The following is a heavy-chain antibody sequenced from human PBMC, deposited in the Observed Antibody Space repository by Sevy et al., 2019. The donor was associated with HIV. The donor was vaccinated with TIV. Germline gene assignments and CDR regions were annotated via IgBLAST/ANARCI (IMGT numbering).Heavy chain of an antibody. CDR3: XXXXXXXYGMNV. CDR1: GFTFINAW. Sequence: GGSLRLSCAASGFTFINAWMNWVRQAPGKGLEWVGRIKSKGGGGTIDYAAPVKGRFSISRDDSKNTLYLQMNSLKIXXXXXXXXXXXXXXXYGMNVWGQGTTVTVSS. V-gene: IGHV3-15*07. J-gene: IGHJ6*02. CDR2: IKSKGGGGTI.